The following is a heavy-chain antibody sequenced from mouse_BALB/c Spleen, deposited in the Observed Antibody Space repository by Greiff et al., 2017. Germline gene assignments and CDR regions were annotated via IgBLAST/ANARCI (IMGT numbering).Heavy chain of an antibody. D-gene: IGHD1-1*01. CDR1: GYTFTSYW. CDR3: TRCHYYGSSWYFDV. CDR2: IYPGNSDT. J-gene: IGHJ1*01. V-gene: IGHV1-5*01. Sequence: EVKLQESGTVLARPGASVKMSCKASGYTFTSYWMHWVKQRPGQGLEWIGAIYPGNSDTSYNQKFKGKAKLTAVTSTSTAYMELSSLTNEDSAVYYCTRCHYYGSSWYFDVWGAGTTVTVSS.